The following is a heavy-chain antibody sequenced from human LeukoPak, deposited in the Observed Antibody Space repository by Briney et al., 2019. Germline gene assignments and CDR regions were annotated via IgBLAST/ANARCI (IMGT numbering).Heavy chain of an antibody. Sequence: GGSLRLSCAASGFTFSSYSVNWVRQAPGKGLEWVSSISSTSSYIYYADSVKGRFTISRDNAKNSLFLQMNSLRAEDTAVYYCARERIQLWSHYFDYWGQGTLVTVSS. J-gene: IGHJ4*02. D-gene: IGHD5-18*01. CDR2: ISSTSSYI. V-gene: IGHV3-21*01. CDR1: GFTFSSYS. CDR3: ARERIQLWSHYFDY.